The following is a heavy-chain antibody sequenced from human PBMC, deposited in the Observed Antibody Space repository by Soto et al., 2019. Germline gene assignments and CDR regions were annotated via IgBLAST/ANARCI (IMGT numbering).Heavy chain of an antibody. D-gene: IGHD6-19*01. CDR2: IWYDGSNK. Sequence: GGSLRLSCAASGFTFSSYGMHWVRQAPGKGLEWVAVIWYDGSNKYYADSVKGRFTISRDNSKNTLYLQTNSLRAEDTAVYYCARDGGSSGWYGLERDYDAFDIWGQGTMVTVSS. CDR3: ARDGGSSGWYGLERDYDAFDI. V-gene: IGHV3-33*01. J-gene: IGHJ3*02. CDR1: GFTFSSYG.